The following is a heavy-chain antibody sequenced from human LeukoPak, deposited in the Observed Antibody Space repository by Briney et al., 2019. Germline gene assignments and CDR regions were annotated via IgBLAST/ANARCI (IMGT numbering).Heavy chain of an antibody. D-gene: IGHD2-15*01. V-gene: IGHV4-39*01. CDR2: IYYSGST. J-gene: IGHJ4*02. CDR1: GGSISSTSYY. Sequence: SETLSLTCTVSGGSISSTSYYWGWLRQPPGKGLEWIGSIYYSGSTYYNPSLKSRVTISVDTSKNQFSLKLRSVTAADTAVYYCARHGSPWYYFDFWGQGTLVTVSS. CDR3: ARHGSPWYYFDF.